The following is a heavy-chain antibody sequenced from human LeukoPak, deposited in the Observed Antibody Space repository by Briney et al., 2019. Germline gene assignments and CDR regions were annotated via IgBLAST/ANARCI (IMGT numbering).Heavy chain of an antibody. D-gene: IGHD3-22*01. CDR2: ISWNSGSI. V-gene: IGHV3-9*01. J-gene: IGHJ4*02. CDR1: GFTFDDYA. CDR3: AKGPPGWSSGFDFDY. Sequence: PGRSLRLSCAASGFTFDDYAMHWVRQAPGKGLEWVSGISWNSGSIGYADSVKGRFTISRDNAKNSLYLQMNSLRAEDTALYYCAKGPPGWSSGFDFDYWGQGTLVTVSS.